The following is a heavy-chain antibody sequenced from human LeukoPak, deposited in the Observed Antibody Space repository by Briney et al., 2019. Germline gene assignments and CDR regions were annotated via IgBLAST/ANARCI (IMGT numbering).Heavy chain of an antibody. CDR3: ARDDRGGGSYYFNWFDP. J-gene: IGHJ5*02. CDR2: INHSGST. D-gene: IGHD1-26*01. CDR1: GGSFSGYH. V-gene: IGHV4-34*01. Sequence: SETLSLTCAVYGGSFSGYHWSWIRQPPGKGLEWIGEINHSGSTNYNPSLKSRVTMSVDTSKNQFSLKLSSVTAADTAVYYCARDDRGGGSYYFNWFDPWGQGTLVTVSS.